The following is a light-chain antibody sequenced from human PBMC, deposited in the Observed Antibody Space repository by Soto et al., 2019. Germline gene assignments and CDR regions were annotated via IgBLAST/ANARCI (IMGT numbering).Light chain of an antibody. CDR2: DAS. Sequence: DIQMTQSPSTLSASAGARVTITCRASQSISSRVAWYQQKPGKAPKLLMYDASNLESGVPTRFSGSGSGTEFTLTISSLQPDDFATYWCQHYDGHFTFGGGTKVEI. CDR3: QHYDGHFT. CDR1: QSISSR. J-gene: IGKJ4*01. V-gene: IGKV1-5*01.